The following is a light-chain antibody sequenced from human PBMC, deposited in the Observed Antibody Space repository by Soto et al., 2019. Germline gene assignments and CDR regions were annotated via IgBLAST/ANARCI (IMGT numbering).Light chain of an antibody. V-gene: IGLV2-8*01. J-gene: IGLJ3*02. CDR2: EVT. Sequence: QSALTQPPSASGSPGQSVTISCTGTSSDVGGYNYVSWYQQHPGKAPKLIISEVTKRPSGVPDRFSGSKSGNTASLTVSGLQAEDEADYYCSSYAGTSVYVVFGGGTQLTVL. CDR1: SSDVGGYNY. CDR3: SSYAGTSVYVV.